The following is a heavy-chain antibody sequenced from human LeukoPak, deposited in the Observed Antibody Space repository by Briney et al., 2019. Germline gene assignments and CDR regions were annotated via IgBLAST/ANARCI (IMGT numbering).Heavy chain of an antibody. J-gene: IGHJ3*01. D-gene: IGHD5-18*01. CDR2: VNSEDDEDDET. V-gene: IGHV1-24*01. CDR1: GYPLAEFS. Sequence: ASVKVSCKVSGYPLAEFSIHWVRQAPGKGLEWMGGVNSEDDEDDETIYAQKFQGRVSMTEDTSTDTAYMELSSLRSEDTAIYYCTTEEIYSYGLGAFHFWGQGTLVTVSS. CDR3: TTEEIYSYGLGAFHF.